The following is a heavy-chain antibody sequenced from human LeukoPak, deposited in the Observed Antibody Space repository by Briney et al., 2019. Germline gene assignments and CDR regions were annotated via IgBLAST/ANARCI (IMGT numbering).Heavy chain of an antibody. Sequence: PSETLSLTCTVSGGSISSYYWSWIRQPPGKGLEWIGYIYYSGSTNYNPSLKSRVTISVDTSKNQFSLKLSSVTAADTAVYYCARSVAGRLSAFDIWGQGTMVTVSS. J-gene: IGHJ3*02. V-gene: IGHV4-59*01. CDR2: IYYSGST. CDR1: GGSISSYY. D-gene: IGHD6-19*01. CDR3: ARSVAGRLSAFDI.